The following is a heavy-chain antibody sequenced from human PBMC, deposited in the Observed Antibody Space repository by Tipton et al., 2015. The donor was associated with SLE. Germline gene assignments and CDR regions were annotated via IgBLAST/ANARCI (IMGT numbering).Heavy chain of an antibody. CDR1: GFTLSSYV. V-gene: IGHV3-30*03. D-gene: IGHD3-16*01. CDR3: AREEAIMNAFDI. Sequence: SLRLSCAASGFTLSSYVTHWVRQAPGKGLEWVAVISYDGSNKYYADSVKGRFTISRDNSKNTLYLQMNSLRAEDTAVYYCAREEAIMNAFDIWGQGTMVTVSS. CDR2: ISYDGSNK. J-gene: IGHJ3*02.